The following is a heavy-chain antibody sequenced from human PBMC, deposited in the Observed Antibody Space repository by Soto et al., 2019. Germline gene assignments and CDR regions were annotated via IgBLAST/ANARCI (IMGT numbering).Heavy chain of an antibody. CDR1: GFTASSNY. V-gene: IGHV3-66*01. CDR3: ARDIGVSGMDV. Sequence: PGGSLRLSCAASGFTASSNYMSWVRQAPGKGLEWVSVIYSGGSTYYADSVKGRFTISRDNSKSTLYLQMNSLRAEDTAVYYCARDIGVSGMDVWGQGTTVTVSS. J-gene: IGHJ6*02. CDR2: IYSGGST. D-gene: IGHD2-21*01.